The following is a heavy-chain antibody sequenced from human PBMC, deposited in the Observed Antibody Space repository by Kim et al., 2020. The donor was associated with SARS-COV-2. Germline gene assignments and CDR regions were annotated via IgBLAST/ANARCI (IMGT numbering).Heavy chain of an antibody. Sequence: SETLSLTCTVSGGSISSSSYFWGWIRQPPGKGLEWIGSIYYSGSTYYTPSLKSRVTISVDTSKNQFSLRLTSVTAADTAVYYCARAWRVHVGGHTYYFDYWGQGTLVTVSS. CDR3: ARAWRVHVGGHTYYFDY. CDR1: GGSISSSSYF. D-gene: IGHD1-1*01. J-gene: IGHJ4*02. V-gene: IGHV4-39*07. CDR2: IYYSGST.